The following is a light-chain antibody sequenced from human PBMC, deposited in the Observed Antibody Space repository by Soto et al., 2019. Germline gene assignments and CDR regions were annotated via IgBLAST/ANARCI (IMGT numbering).Light chain of an antibody. J-gene: IGKJ4*01. CDR3: QQYGSSPLT. Sequence: TLTLSPGERATLSCRASQSVSSSYLAWYQQKPGQAPRLLIYGASSRATDLPDRFSGSGSGTDFTLTISRLEPEDFAVYYCQQYGSSPLTFGGGTKVDIK. V-gene: IGKV3-20*01. CDR2: GAS. CDR1: QSVSSSY.